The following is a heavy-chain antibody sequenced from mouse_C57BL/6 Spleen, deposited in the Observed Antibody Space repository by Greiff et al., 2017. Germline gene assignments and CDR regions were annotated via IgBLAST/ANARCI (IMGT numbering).Heavy chain of an antibody. Sequence: DVKLQESGPGLVKPSQSLSLTCSVTGYSITSGYYWNWIRQFPGNKLEWMGYISYDGSNNYNPSLKNRISITRDTSKNQFFLKLNSVTTEDTATYYCARDGSNPYYYAMDYWGQGTSVTVSS. D-gene: IGHD2-5*01. CDR2: ISYDGSN. J-gene: IGHJ4*01. CDR3: ARDGSNPYYYAMDY. CDR1: GYSITSGYY. V-gene: IGHV3-6*01.